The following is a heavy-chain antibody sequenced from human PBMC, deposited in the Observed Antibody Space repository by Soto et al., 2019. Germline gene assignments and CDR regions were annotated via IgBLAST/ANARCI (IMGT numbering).Heavy chain of an antibody. CDR3: STRAYNTNGYYRFDP. V-gene: IGHV4-34*01. J-gene: IGHJ5*01. CDR2: INHSGRV. CDR1: GGSFSGHS. D-gene: IGHD3-22*01. Sequence: SETLSLTCAVYGGSFSGHSWTWIRQSPGKGLEWIGDINHSGRVNYSPSLKSRVTISLDTSKNQFSLTLSAVTAADTAMYYCSTRAYNTNGYYRFDPWGQGTLV.